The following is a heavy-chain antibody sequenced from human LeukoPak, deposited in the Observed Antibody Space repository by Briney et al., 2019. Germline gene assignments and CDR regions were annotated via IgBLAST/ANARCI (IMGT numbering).Heavy chain of an antibody. Sequence: SETLSLTCTVSNYSISSDYYWGWIRQPPGKGLEWIGSLFHSGTIYYTPSLKSRVTTSVDTSKNQFSLKLSSVTAADTAVYYCARLPDGSSWYQVDYWGQGTLVTVSS. D-gene: IGHD6-13*01. V-gene: IGHV4-38-2*02. J-gene: IGHJ4*02. CDR3: ARLPDGSSWYQVDY. CDR2: LFHSGTI. CDR1: NYSISSDYY.